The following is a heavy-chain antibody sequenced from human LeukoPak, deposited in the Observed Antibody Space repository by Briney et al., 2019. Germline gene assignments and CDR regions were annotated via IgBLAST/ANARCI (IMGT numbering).Heavy chain of an antibody. CDR2: IRYDGGNK. Sequence: PGGSLRLSCAASGFTFSSYGMHWVRQAPGKGLEWVAFIRYDGGNKYYADSVKVRFTISRDNSKNTLYLQMNSLRAEDTAVYYCAKDLSRGENYFDYWGQGTLVTVSS. J-gene: IGHJ4*02. V-gene: IGHV3-30*02. D-gene: IGHD3-16*01. CDR1: GFTFSSYG. CDR3: AKDLSRGENYFDY.